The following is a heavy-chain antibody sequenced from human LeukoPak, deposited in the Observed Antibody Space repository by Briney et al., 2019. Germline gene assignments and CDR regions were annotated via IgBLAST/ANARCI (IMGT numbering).Heavy chain of an antibody. Sequence: SETLSLTCTVSGGSISSGDYYWSWIRQPPGKGLEWIGYIYYSGSTNYNPSLKSRVTISVDTSKNQFSLKLSSVTAADTAVYYCARDITMIGWFDPWGQGTLVTVSS. D-gene: IGHD3-22*01. J-gene: IGHJ5*02. CDR1: GGSISSGDYY. CDR2: IYYSGST. V-gene: IGHV4-30-4*01. CDR3: ARDITMIGWFDP.